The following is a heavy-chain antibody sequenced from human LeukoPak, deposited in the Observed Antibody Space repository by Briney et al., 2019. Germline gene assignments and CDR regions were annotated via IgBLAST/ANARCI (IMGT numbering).Heavy chain of an antibody. CDR3: AREGHSDLLTGYSPVEYYYYYMDV. J-gene: IGHJ6*03. CDR2: MSNDGKNK. D-gene: IGHD3-9*01. Sequence: PGGSLRLSCAVSGFTLTNYAVHWVRQAPGKGLEWLAVMSNDGKNKYLADSVKGRFSVSRDISKDTLNLQMDSLRAEDTAVYYCAREGHSDLLTGYSPVEYYYYYMDVWGKGTTVTVSS. V-gene: IGHV3-30*04. CDR1: GFTLTNYA.